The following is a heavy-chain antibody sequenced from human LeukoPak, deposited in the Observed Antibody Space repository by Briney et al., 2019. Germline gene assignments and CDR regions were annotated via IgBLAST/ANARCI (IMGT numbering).Heavy chain of an antibody. V-gene: IGHV4-39*07. J-gene: IGHJ4*02. CDR2: INHSGST. CDR3: ARTANEAMVRGVIIDY. CDR1: GGSISSSSYY. D-gene: IGHD3-10*01. Sequence: SETLSLTCTVSGGSISSSSYYWGWIRQPPGKGLEWIGEINHSGSTNYNPSLKSRVTISVDTSKNQFSLKLSSVTAADTAVYYCARTANEAMVRGVIIDYWGQGTLVTVSS.